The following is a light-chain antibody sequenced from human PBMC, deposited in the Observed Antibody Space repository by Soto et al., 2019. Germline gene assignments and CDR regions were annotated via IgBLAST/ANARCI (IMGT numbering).Light chain of an antibody. CDR1: QTVRRN. CDR3: QQRSNWPIT. CDR2: DAS. V-gene: IGKV3-11*01. Sequence: EIVLTHSPAPLSVSPGEGATLSCRASQTVRRNLVWYRQKPGQAPRVLIYDASNRATGIPARFSGSGSGTDFTLTISSLEPEDFAVYYCQQRSNWPITFGQGTRLEIK. J-gene: IGKJ5*01.